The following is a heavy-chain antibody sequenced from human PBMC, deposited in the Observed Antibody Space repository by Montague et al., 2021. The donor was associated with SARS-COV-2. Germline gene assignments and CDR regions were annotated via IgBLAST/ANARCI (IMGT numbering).Heavy chain of an antibody. Sequence: SETLSLTCIVSGGSISGYYWSWIRQPPGKGLEWIGYIYHSGNTKYNPSLKSRVTLSLDTPKNHFSLRLNSVTAADTAVYYCARAQNICFIANCVNYFDLWGLGALVSVSS. D-gene: IGHD1-1*01. J-gene: IGHJ4*02. V-gene: IGHV4-59*01. CDR2: IYHSGNT. CDR1: GGSISGYY. CDR3: ARAQNICFIANCVNYFDL.